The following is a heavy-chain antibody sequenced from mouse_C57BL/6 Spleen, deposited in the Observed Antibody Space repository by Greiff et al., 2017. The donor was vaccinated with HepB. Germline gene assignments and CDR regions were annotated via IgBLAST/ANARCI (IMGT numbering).Heavy chain of an antibody. J-gene: IGHJ2*01. V-gene: IGHV14-2*01. CDR2: IDPDDGET. CDR3: ARGYFDYDFDY. CDR1: GFNIKDYN. D-gene: IGHD2-4*01. Sequence: EVQLQQSGAELVKPGASVKLSCKASGFNIKDYNMHWVKQRNEQGLEWIGRIDPDDGETKYAPKFQGKATITADTSSNTAYLQLSSLTSEDTAVYYGARGYFDYDFDYWGQGTTLTVSS.